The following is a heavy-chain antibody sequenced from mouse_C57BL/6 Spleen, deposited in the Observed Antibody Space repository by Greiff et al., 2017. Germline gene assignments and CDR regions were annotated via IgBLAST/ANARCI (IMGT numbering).Heavy chain of an antibody. CDR1: GYTFTDSE. V-gene: IGHV1-15*01. J-gene: IGHJ3*01. CDR3: TRYYGYDWFAY. CDR2: IDPETGGT. Sequence: VQLQQSGAELVRPGASVTLSCKASGYTFTDSEMHWVKQTPVHGLEWIGAIDPETGGTAYNQKFKGKAILTADKSSSTAYMELRSLTSEDSAVYYCTRYYGYDWFAYWGQGTLVTVSA. D-gene: IGHD2-2*01.